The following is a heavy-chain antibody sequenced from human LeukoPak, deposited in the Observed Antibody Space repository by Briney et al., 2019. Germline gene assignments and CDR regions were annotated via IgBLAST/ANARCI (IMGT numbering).Heavy chain of an antibody. D-gene: IGHD2-2*01. J-gene: IGHJ4*02. CDR1: GFTFSNAW. CDR2: IKSKTDGGTT. CDR3: TTDLGYCSSTSCPPSNFDY. Sequence: PGGSLRLSCAASGFTFSNAWMNWVRQDPGKGLEWVGRIKSKTDGGTTDYAAPVKGRFTISRDDSKNTLYLQMNSLKTEDTAVYYCTTDLGYCSSTSCPPSNFDYWGQGTLVTVSS. V-gene: IGHV3-15*07.